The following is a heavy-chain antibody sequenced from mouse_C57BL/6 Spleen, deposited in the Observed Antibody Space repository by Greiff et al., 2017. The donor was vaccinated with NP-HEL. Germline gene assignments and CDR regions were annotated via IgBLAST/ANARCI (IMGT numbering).Heavy chain of an antibody. CDR2: IHPNSGST. D-gene: IGHD1-1*01. V-gene: IGHV1-64*01. CDR3: ARSIYYYGSSCYWYFDV. Sequence: QVHVKQPGAELVKPGASVKLSCKASGYTFTSYWMHWVKQRPGQGLEWIGMIHPNSGSTNYNEKFKSKATLTVDKSSSTAYMQLSSLTSEDSAVYYCARSIYYYGSSCYWYFDVWGTGTTVTVSS. J-gene: IGHJ1*03. CDR1: GYTFTSYW.